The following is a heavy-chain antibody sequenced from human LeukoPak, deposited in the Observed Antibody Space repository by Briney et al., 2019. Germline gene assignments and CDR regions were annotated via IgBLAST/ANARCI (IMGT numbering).Heavy chain of an antibody. D-gene: IGHD2-2*01. CDR1: GYTFTGYY. CDR2: INPNSGGT. V-gene: IGHV1-2*02. Sequence: ASVKVSCKASGYTFTGYYMHWVRQAPGQGLGWMGWINPNSGGTNYAQKFQGRVTMTRDTSISTAYMELSRLRSDDTAVYYCASEIVVVPAAIHWGQGTLVTVSS. J-gene: IGHJ4*02. CDR3: ASEIVVVPAAIH.